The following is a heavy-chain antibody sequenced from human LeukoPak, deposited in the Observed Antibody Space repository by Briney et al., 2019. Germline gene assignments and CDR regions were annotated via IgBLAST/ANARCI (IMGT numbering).Heavy chain of an antibody. J-gene: IGHJ4*02. V-gene: IGHV4-61*02. Sequence: EPSETLSLTCTVSGRSISSGSYYWSWIRQPAGKGLDWIGRISASGNIDYNPSHKRRITMSVETSKNQFSLKLSSVTAADTAVYYCARDMYYYGSGSYWGFDYWGQGTLVTVSS. CDR3: ARDMYYYGSGSYWGFDY. D-gene: IGHD3-10*01. CDR2: ISASGNI. CDR1: GRSISSGSYY.